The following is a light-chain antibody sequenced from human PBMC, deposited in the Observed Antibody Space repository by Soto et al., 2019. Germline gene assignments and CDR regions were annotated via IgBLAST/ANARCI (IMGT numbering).Light chain of an antibody. CDR1: SSDVGGYKY. V-gene: IGLV2-14*01. CDR3: SSYTSSATLV. J-gene: IGLJ2*01. Sequence: QSVLTQPASVSGSPGQSITISCTGTSSDVGGYKYVSWYQQHPGKAPKLIIHEVSSRPSGVSSRFSGSKSGNTASLTISGLQAEDEADDYCSSYTSSATLVFGVGTKLTVL. CDR2: EVS.